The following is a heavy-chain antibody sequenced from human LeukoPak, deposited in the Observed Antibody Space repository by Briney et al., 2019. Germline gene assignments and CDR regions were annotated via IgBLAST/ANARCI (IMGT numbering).Heavy chain of an antibody. CDR1: GGSIITNSYY. D-gene: IGHD1-26*01. Sequence: SETLSLTCDVSGGSIITNSYYWDWVRQPPGKGLEWIGSVYYEGTTYYNPSLESRVTLSVDTSKNQFSLKLSSVTASDTAVYYCARQEWELPQNWFDPWGQGTLVTVSS. J-gene: IGHJ5*02. V-gene: IGHV4-39*01. CDR2: VYYEGTT. CDR3: ARQEWELPQNWFDP.